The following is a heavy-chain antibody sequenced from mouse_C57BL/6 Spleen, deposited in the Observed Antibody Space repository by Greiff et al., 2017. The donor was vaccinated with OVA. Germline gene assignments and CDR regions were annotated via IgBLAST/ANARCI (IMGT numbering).Heavy chain of an antibody. CDR2: IYPGDGDT. CDR1: GYAFSSSW. Sequence: QVQLQQSGPELVKPGASVKISCKASGYAFSSSWMNWVKQRPGKGLEWIGRIYPGDGDTNYNGKFKGKATLTADKSSSTAYMQRSSLTSEDSAVYFCARSGSSRTWFAYWGQGTLVTVSA. V-gene: IGHV1-82*01. D-gene: IGHD1-1*01. CDR3: ARSGSSRTWFAY. J-gene: IGHJ3*01.